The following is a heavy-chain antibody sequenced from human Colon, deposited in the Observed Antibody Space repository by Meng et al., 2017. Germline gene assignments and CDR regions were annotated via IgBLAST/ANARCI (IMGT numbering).Heavy chain of an antibody. J-gene: IGHJ4*02. Sequence: QGQVVQSGAEVKKPGASVKVSCKVSEYTFTSYDINWVRQATGQGLEWMGWMNPNSGNTGFAQKFQGRVTMTRNISISTAYMEMSSLRSEDTAVYYCARSIRYSSGKESFDNWGQGTLVTVSS. V-gene: IGHV1-8*01. CDR1: EYTFTSYD. CDR3: ARSIRYSSGKESFDN. D-gene: IGHD6-19*01. CDR2: MNPNSGNT.